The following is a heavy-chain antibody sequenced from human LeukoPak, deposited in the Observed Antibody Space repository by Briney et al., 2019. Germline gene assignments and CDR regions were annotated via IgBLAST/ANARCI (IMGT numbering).Heavy chain of an antibody. CDR2: IIPIFGPA. CDR3: ARAVGSSWIFYPNRDWFDP. Sequence: GSSVKVSCKASGGTFSNSAISWVRQAPGQGLEWMGGIIPIFGPANYAQKFQGRVTITADKSTSTAYMELSSLRSEDTAVYYCARAVGSSWIFYPNRDWFDPWGQGTLVTVSS. V-gene: IGHV1-69*06. CDR1: GGTFSNSA. D-gene: IGHD6-13*01. J-gene: IGHJ5*02.